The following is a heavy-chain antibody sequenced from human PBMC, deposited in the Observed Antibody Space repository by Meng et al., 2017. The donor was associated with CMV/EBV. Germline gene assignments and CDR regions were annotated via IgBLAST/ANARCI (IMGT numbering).Heavy chain of an antibody. V-gene: IGHV3-21*01. CDR3: ARGVVVPAAIRTHYYYYHGMDV. J-gene: IGHJ6*02. CDR1: GFTFSSYS. Sequence: GGSLRLSCAASGFTFSSYSMNWVRQAPGKGLEWVSSISSSSSYIYYADSVKGRFTISRDNAKNSLYLQMNSLRAEDTAVYYCARGVVVPAAIRTHYYYYHGMDVWGQGTTVTVSS. D-gene: IGHD2-2*02. CDR2: ISSSSSYI.